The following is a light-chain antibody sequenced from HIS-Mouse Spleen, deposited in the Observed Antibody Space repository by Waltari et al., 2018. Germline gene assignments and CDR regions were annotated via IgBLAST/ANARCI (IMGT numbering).Light chain of an antibody. V-gene: IGLV3-10*01. CDR2: EDS. Sequence: SYELTQPPSVSVSPGQTDSITCSGDALPTKYAYWYQQKSGQAPVLVIYEDSKRPSGIPERFSGSSSGTMATLTISGAQVEYEADYYCYSTDSSGNHRVFGGGTKLTVL. CDR1: ALPTKY. CDR3: YSTDSSGNHRV. J-gene: IGLJ2*01.